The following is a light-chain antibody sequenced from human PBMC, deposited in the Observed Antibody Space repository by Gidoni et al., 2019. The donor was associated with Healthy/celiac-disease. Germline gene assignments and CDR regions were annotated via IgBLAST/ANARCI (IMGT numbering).Light chain of an antibody. V-gene: IGKV1-39*01. J-gene: IGKJ2*01. CDR1: QSISSY. Sequence: DIQMTPSPSSLSASVGDRVTITCRASQSISSYLNWYQQKPGKAPKLLIYAASSLQSGVPSRFSGSGSGTDFTLTISSLQPEDFATYYCQQSYSIMYTFGQGTKLEIK. CDR3: QQSYSIMYT. CDR2: AAS.